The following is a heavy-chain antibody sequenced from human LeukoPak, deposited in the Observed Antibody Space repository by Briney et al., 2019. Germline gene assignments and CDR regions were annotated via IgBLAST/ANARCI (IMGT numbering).Heavy chain of an antibody. V-gene: IGHV4-59*11. Sequence: PSETLSLTCTVSGGSLSNHYWSWIRQPPGKGLEWIGHIYDSGSTTYNPSLKSRVTMSVDTSKNQFSLNLSSVTAADTAVYYCARGRIGGPKAAFDYWGQGTLVTVSS. CDR3: ARGRIGGPKAAFDY. J-gene: IGHJ4*02. CDR1: GGSLSNHY. CDR2: IYDSGST. D-gene: IGHD3-16*01.